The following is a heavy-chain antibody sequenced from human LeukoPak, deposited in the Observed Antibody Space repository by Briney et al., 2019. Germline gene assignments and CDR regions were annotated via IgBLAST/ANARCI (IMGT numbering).Heavy chain of an antibody. CDR1: GGSFSGYY. V-gene: IGHV4-34*01. D-gene: IGHD2-2*01. Sequence: PSETLSLTCAVYGGSFSGYYWSWIRQPPGKGLEWIGEINHSGSTNYNPSLKSRVTISVDTSKNQFSLKLSSVTAADTAVYYCAGSGGDIVVVPAAHLEYWGQGTLVTVSS. J-gene: IGHJ4*02. CDR2: INHSGST. CDR3: AGSGGDIVVVPAAHLEY.